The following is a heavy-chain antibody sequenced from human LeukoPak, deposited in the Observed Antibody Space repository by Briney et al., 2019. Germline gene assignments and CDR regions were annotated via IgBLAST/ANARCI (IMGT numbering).Heavy chain of an antibody. V-gene: IGHV1-8*02. CDR3: ARVYYYDSSGYFSGPPTTLDY. Sequence: ASVKVSCKASGYTFTSYDINWVRQATGQGLEWMGWMNPNSGNTGYAQKFQGRVTMTEDTSTDTAYMELSSLRSDDTAVYYCARVYYYDSSGYFSGPPTTLDYWGQGTLVTVSS. CDR2: MNPNSGNT. J-gene: IGHJ4*02. CDR1: GYTFTSYD. D-gene: IGHD3-22*01.